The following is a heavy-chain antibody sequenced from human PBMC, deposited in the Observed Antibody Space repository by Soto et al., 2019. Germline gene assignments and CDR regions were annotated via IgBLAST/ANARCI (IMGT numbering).Heavy chain of an antibody. V-gene: IGHV4-34*01. CDR2: INHSGST. Sequence: ASETLALTCAVYGGSFSCYYWSWIRQPPGKGLEWIGEINHSGSTNYNPSLKSRVTISVDTSKNQFPLKLSSVTAADTDLYYCARRYCSSTSCQPEINWFAPWGQGTLVTVS. CDR1: GGSFSCYY. D-gene: IGHD2-2*01. J-gene: IGHJ5*02. CDR3: ARRYCSSTSCQPEINWFAP.